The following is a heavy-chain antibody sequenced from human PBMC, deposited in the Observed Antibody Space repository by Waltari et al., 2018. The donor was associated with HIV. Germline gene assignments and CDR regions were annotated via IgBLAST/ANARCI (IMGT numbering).Heavy chain of an antibody. V-gene: IGHV3-9*01. CDR1: GFTFESYA. J-gene: IGHJ4*02. CDR3: AKDKRRYCSSTSCYYYFDY. Sequence: EVQLVESGGGLVQPGRSLRLSCAVSGFTFESYAMHWVRQAAGKGLEWVSGISWNSGRIGYADSVKGRFTISRDNAKNSLYLQMNSLRAEDTALYYCAKDKRRYCSSTSCYYYFDYWGQGTLVTVSS. CDR2: ISWNSGRI. D-gene: IGHD2-2*01.